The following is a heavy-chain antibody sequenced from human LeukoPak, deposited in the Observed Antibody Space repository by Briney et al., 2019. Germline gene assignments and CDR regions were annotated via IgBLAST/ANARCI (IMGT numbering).Heavy chain of an antibody. CDR2: ISTSGSTK. V-gene: IGHV3-48*03. D-gene: IGHD5-12*01. Sequence: GGSLRLSCAASGFTFTGYEMHWVRQAPGKGLEWVSSISTSGSTKYYADSVKGRFTISRDNAKNSLYPQMNSLRAEDTAVYYCARDGPGYSFDYWGQGTLVTVSS. CDR1: GFTFTGYE. J-gene: IGHJ4*02. CDR3: ARDGPGYSFDY.